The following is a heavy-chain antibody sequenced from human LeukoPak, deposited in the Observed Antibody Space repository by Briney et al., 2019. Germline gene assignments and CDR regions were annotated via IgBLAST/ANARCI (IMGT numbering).Heavy chain of an antibody. D-gene: IGHD3-10*01. CDR2: IYYSGST. V-gene: IGHV4-59*01. CDR1: GGSISSYY. J-gene: IGHJ3*02. CDR3: ARVGGAMVRGPGAFDI. Sequence: KSSETLSLTCTVSGGSISSYYWSWIRQPPGKGLEWIGYIYYSGSTNYNPSLKSRVTISVDTSKNQFSLKLSSVTAADTAVYYCARVGGAMVRGPGAFDIWGQGTMVTVSS.